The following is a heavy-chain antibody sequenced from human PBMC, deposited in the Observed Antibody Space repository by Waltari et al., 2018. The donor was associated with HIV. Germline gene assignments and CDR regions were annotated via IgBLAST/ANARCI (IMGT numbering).Heavy chain of an antibody. J-gene: IGHJ4*02. V-gene: IGHV3-7*01. CDR2: INQDGGEK. CDR3: ARDGVAAGIYFDK. D-gene: IGHD6-13*01. Sequence: EVQLVESGGGLVQPGGSLRLSCSASGFTFREPWMDSFRQAPGKGLEWVANINQDGGEKNYVDSVKGRFTISRDNAKNSLYLQLNSLRAEDTAVYYCARDGVAAGIYFDKWGQGTLVTVSS. CDR1: GFTFREPW.